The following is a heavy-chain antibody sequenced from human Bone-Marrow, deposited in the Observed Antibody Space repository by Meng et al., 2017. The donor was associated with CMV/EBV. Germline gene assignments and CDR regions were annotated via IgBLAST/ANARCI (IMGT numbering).Heavy chain of an antibody. CDR2: ISYDGSNK. Sequence: GESLKISCAASGFTFSSYAMHWVRQAPGKGLEWVAVISYDGSNKYYADSVKGRFTISRDNSKNTLYLQMNSLRAEDTAVYYCASTTDPRNYWGQGTLVTVSS. J-gene: IGHJ4*02. CDR3: ASTTDPRNY. D-gene: IGHD1-14*01. V-gene: IGHV3-30-3*01. CDR1: GFTFSSYA.